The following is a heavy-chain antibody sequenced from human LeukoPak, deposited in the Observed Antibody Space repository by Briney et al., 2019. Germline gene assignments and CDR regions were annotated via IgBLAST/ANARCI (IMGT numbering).Heavy chain of an antibody. CDR2: ISYDENKK. J-gene: IGHJ4*02. CDR3: ARKTGWQFDY. CDR1: GFTFGSSI. D-gene: IGHD6-19*01. V-gene: IGHV3-30*01. Sequence: GGSLRLSCAASGFTFGSSIMHWLRQAPGKGLEWVAMISYDENKKYYADSVKGRFTISRDNFKNTLYLQVNSLRAEDTAVYYCARKTGWQFDYWGQGTLVAVSS.